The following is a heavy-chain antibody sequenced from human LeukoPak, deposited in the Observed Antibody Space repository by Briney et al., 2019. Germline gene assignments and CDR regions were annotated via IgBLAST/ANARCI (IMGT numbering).Heavy chain of an antibody. Sequence: GTSVKVSCRIITVHNIHWMRQAPGQGLEFMGWIHPNTGDTRYAQKFQGRFTMTRDTSTDTVYMELTRLTSDDTAVYYCAVSVEAAAVPAFDNWGQGTLVTVSS. CDR2: IHPNTGDT. D-gene: IGHD6-25*01. CDR1: TVHN. V-gene: IGHV1-2*02. CDR3: AVSVEAAAVPAFDN. J-gene: IGHJ4*02.